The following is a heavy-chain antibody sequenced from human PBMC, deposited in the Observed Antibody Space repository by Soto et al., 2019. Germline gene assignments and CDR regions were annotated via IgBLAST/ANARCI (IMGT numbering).Heavy chain of an antibody. Sequence: SVKVSCKASGYTFSSYTISWVRQAPGQGLEWMGRIIPILGIANYAQKFQGRVTITADKSTSTAYMELSSLRSEDTAVYYCAREGADIVVVVAATLGWFDPWGQGTLVTVSS. CDR1: GYTFSSYT. D-gene: IGHD2-15*01. CDR2: IIPILGIA. V-gene: IGHV1-69*02. J-gene: IGHJ5*02. CDR3: AREGADIVVVVAATLGWFDP.